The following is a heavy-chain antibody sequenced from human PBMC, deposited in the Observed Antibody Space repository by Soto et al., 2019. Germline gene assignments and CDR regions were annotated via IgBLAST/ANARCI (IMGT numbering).Heavy chain of an antibody. CDR1: GYTFTSYG. CDR3: ARDSLRFLEWLFLPYYFDY. Sequence: ASVKVSCKXSGYTFTSYGISWVRQAPGQGLEWMGWISAYNGNTNYAQKLQGRVTMTTDTSTSTAYMELRSLGSDDTAVYYCARDSLRFLEWLFLPYYFDYWGQGTLVTVSS. D-gene: IGHD3-3*01. V-gene: IGHV1-18*04. J-gene: IGHJ4*02. CDR2: ISAYNGNT.